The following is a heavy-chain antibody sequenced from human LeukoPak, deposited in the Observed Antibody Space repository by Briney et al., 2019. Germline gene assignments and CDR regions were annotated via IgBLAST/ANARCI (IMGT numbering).Heavy chain of an antibody. D-gene: IGHD6-6*01. CDR3: ARERSSQGYFDF. Sequence: GESLKISCKGSGYIFTSKWIGWVRQMPGKGLEWMGIIYPDDSDTRYSPSFQGQVTISADKSISTAYLQWSSLKASDTAMYYCARERSSQGYFDFWGQGTLVTVSS. J-gene: IGHJ4*02. CDR2: IYPDDSDT. CDR1: GYIFTSKW. V-gene: IGHV5-51*01.